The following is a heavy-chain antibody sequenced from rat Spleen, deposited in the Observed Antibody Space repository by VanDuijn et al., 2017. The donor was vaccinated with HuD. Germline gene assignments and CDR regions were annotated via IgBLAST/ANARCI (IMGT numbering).Heavy chain of an antibody. CDR2: ISTGGGNT. Sequence: EVQLVESGGGLVQPGRSMKLSCAASGFTFSNYYMAWVRQAPTKGLEWVASISTGGGNTYYRDSVKGRFTISRDNAKSTLYLQMDSLRSEDTATYYCARPLGIRDWYFDFWGPGTMVTVSS. CDR1: GFTFSNYY. CDR3: ARPLGIRDWYFDF. V-gene: IGHV5-25*01. J-gene: IGHJ1*01. D-gene: IGHD1-9*01.